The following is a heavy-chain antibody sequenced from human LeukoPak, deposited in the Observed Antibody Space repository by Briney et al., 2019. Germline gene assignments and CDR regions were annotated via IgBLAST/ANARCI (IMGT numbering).Heavy chain of an antibody. CDR2: INPNSGGT. CDR3: ARGGSYGWVYYYYYMDV. CDR1: GYTFTGYY. Sequence: ASVKVSCKASGYTFTGYYMHWVLQAPGQGLEWMGWINPNSGGTNYAQKFQGRVTMTRDTSISTAYMELSRLRSDDTAVYYCARGGSYGWVYYYYYMDVWGKGTTVTVSS. J-gene: IGHJ6*03. D-gene: IGHD1-26*01. V-gene: IGHV1-2*02.